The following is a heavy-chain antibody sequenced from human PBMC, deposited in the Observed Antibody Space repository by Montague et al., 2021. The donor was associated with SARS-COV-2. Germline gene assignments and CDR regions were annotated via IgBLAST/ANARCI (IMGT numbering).Heavy chain of an antibody. D-gene: IGHD4-17*01. J-gene: IGHJ3*02. CDR1: GDSISRSHYF. Sequence: SETLSLTCSVSGDSISRSHYFWAWIRQPPGMGLEWIGSIYFTGKTYYHPSLKSRVTISIDTSKNRFSLRLSSVTAADSAVFYCARRGLNNAFDIWGLGTMITISS. CDR2: IYFTGKT. CDR3: ARRGLNNAFDI. V-gene: IGHV4-39*02.